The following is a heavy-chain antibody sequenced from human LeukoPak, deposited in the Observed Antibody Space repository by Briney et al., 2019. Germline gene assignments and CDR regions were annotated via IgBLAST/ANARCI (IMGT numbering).Heavy chain of an antibody. CDR2: IKQDGSEK. J-gene: IGHJ3*02. Sequence: PGGSLRLSCAASGFTFSSYWMSWVRQAPGKGLEWVANIKQDGSEKYYVDSVEGRFTISRDNAKNSLYLQMNSLRAEDTAVYYCARSLGVDTNRAFDIWGQGTMVTVSS. CDR3: ARSLGVDTNRAFDI. D-gene: IGHD5-18*01. V-gene: IGHV3-7*03. CDR1: GFTFSSYW.